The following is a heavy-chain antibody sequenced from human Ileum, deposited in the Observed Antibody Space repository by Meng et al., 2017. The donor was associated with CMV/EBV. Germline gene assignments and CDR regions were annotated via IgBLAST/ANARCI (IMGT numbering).Heavy chain of an antibody. CDR1: GYSFTSYA. V-gene: IGHV1-3*01. J-gene: IGHJ4*02. CDR2: INGGNGNT. D-gene: IGHD3-10*01. Sequence: SGYSFTSYALYWVRQAPGQSLEWMGWINGGNGNTRYSQKFQDRVTITRDTSANTVYMELSSLRSEDTAIYYCARDYGSGGYSPLGHWGQGTLVTVSS. CDR3: ARDYGSGGYSPLGH.